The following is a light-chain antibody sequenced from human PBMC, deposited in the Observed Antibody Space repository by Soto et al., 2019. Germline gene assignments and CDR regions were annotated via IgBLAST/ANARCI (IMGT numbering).Light chain of an antibody. J-gene: IGKJ4*01. V-gene: IGKV3-15*01. Sequence: EVELTQSPDILSVSPGETATLSCRASQSVRSNLAWYQQKPGQAPRLLIYGASTRATGIPARFSGSGSGREFTLTISSLEPEDFAVYYCQQRSHGLTFGGGTKVEI. CDR2: GAS. CDR3: QQRSHGLT. CDR1: QSVRSN.